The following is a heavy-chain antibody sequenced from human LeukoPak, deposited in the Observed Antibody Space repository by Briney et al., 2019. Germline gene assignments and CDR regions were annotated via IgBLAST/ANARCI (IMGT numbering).Heavy chain of an antibody. CDR2: IYYSGCT. V-gene: IGHV4-59*01. Sequence: SETLSLTCTVSAGSISSYYWSWIRQPPGKVLEWIGYIYYSGCTNYNPSLKSRVTISVDTSKNQFSLKLSSVTAADTAVYYCARRYCSSTSCPEILDYWGQGTLVTVSS. CDR3: ARRYCSSTSCPEILDY. D-gene: IGHD2-2*01. CDR1: AGSISSYY. J-gene: IGHJ4*02.